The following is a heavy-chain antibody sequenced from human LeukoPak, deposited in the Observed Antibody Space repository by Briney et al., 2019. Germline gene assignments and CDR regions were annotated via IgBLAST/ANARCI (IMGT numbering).Heavy chain of an antibody. CDR1: AGSLGFSF. V-gene: IGHV4-34*01. Sequence: SETLSLTCAVYAGSLGFSFWSWIRQSPGKGLEWLGHINYSGATHYNPSLNGRAALSIDTSRNQFFLKLTSVIAADTAVYFCAREYGEPCWGQGTLVTVSS. J-gene: IGHJ4*02. D-gene: IGHD4-17*01. CDR2: INYSGAT. CDR3: AREYGEPC.